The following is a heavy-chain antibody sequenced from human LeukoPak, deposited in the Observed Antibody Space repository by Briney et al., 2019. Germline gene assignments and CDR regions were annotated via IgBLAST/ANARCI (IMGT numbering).Heavy chain of an antibody. CDR1: GFTFSSYD. V-gene: IGHV3-13*01. J-gene: IGHJ5*02. Sequence: GGSLRLSCAASGFTFSSYDMHWVRQPTGKGLEWVSTIGSAGDTYYPGSVKGRFTISRENAKNSLYLQMNSLRAEDTAVYYCARGLGSYDILTPTLGWFDPWGQGTLVTVSS. CDR3: ARGLGSYDILTPTLGWFDP. D-gene: IGHD3-9*01. CDR2: IGSAGDT.